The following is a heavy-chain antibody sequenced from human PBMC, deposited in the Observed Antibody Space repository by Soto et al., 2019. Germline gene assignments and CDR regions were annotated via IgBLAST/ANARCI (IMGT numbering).Heavy chain of an antibody. Sequence: PGGSLRLSCAASGFTVSSNYMSWVRQAPRKGLEWVSVIYSGGSTYYADSVKGRFTISRDNSKNTLYLQMNSLRAEDTAVYYCAREGSYYTIDYWGQGTLVTVSS. CDR3: AREGSYYTIDY. J-gene: IGHJ4*02. V-gene: IGHV3-66*01. D-gene: IGHD3-10*01. CDR1: GFTVSSNY. CDR2: IYSGGST.